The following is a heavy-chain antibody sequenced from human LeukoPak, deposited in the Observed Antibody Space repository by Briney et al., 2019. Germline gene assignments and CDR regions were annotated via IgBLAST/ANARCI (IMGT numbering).Heavy chain of an antibody. D-gene: IGHD6-6*01. J-gene: IGHJ5*02. CDR1: GGSFSGYY. CDR2: INHSGST. V-gene: IGHV4-34*01. CDR3: ARRIAARPRGYWFDP. Sequence: ASETLSLTCAVYGGSFSGYYWSWIRQPPGKGLEWIGEINHSGSTNYNPSLKSRVTISVDTSKNQFSLKVSSVTAADTAVYYCARRIAARPRGYWFDPWGQGTLVTVPS.